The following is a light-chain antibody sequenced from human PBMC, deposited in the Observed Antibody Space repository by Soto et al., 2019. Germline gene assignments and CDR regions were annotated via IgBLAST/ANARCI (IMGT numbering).Light chain of an antibody. J-gene: IGKJ5*01. CDR1: QSISSY. Sequence: DIQMPQSPSSLSASVGDRVTITCRASQSISSYLNWYQQKPGKAPKLLIYAASSLQSGVPSRFSGSGSGTDFTLTSSSLQPEHFATYYCQQSYSTPPTFGQGTLLEIK. V-gene: IGKV1-39*01. CDR2: AAS. CDR3: QQSYSTPPT.